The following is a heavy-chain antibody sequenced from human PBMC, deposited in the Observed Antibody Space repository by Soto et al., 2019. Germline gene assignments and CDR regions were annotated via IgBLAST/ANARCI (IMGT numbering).Heavy chain of an antibody. CDR2: IIPILGIA. J-gene: IGHJ6*03. Sequence: SVKVSCKASGGTFSSYTISWVRQAPGQGLEWMGRIIPILGIANYAQKFQGRVTITADKSTSTAYMELSSLRSEDTAVYYCARGRFGIVVVPAAIDYYMDVWGKGTTVTVSS. V-gene: IGHV1-69*02. D-gene: IGHD2-2*01. CDR3: ARGRFGIVVVPAAIDYYMDV. CDR1: GGTFSSYT.